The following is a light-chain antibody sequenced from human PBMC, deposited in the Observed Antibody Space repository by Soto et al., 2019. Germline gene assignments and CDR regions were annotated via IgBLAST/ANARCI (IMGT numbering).Light chain of an antibody. J-gene: IGKJ4*01. CDR3: QQSYSVLLT. V-gene: IGKV1-39*01. CDR1: QNIVNY. Sequence: DIQMSQSPSSLSASVGDRVTITCRASQNIVNYLNWYQRKPGKAPKLLIYGASSLQRGVPSRFSGSGSGTAFALTISTLQPEDFATFYCQQSYSVLLTFGGGTKVEIK. CDR2: GAS.